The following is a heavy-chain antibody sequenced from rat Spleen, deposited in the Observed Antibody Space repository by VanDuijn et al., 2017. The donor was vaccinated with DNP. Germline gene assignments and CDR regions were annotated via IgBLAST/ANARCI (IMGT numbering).Heavy chain of an antibody. D-gene: IGHD1-10*01. CDR1: GITFSSYW. CDR2: ISSSGGST. J-gene: IGHJ4*01. V-gene: IGHV5-58*01. Sequence: EVRLVETGGGLVQPGRSLQLACVASGITFSSYWMFWIRQVPGEGLEWVASISSSGGSTYYPDSVKGRFTISRDNAKNTLYLQMNSLRSEDTATYYCARVNNNLYYGLDAWGQGTSVTVSS. CDR3: ARVNNNLYYGLDA.